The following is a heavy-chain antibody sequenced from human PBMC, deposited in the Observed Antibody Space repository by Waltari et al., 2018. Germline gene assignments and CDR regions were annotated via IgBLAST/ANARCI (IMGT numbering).Heavy chain of an antibody. CDR3: ARQLRPFDGYIDV. V-gene: IGHV4-59*08. CDR2: ISSSGSA. Sequence: QVQLQESGPGLVKASETLSLTCTVSGGSMRNFVWAWIRQPPGRGLQWIASISSSGSANDNPSVRSRATISLDTSKNHVALTLTSVTAADTALYYCARQLRPFDGYIDVWGQGTRVTVSS. J-gene: IGHJ6*02. CDR1: GGSMRNFV. D-gene: IGHD2-2*03.